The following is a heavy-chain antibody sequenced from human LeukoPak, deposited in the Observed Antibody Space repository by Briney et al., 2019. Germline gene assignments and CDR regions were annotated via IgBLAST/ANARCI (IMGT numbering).Heavy chain of an antibody. J-gene: IGHJ4*02. Sequence: GGSLRLSCAASGYTFSSFSINWVRQAPGKGLEWVSSISVRSNYIYYADSVRGRFTISRDDARDSLYLQMNSLRAEDTAGYYCLRLRRSSDTSSYYYYYDFWGQGTLVTVSS. CDR1: GYTFSSFS. CDR2: ISVRSNYI. CDR3: LRLRRSSDTSSYYYYYDF. V-gene: IGHV3-21*01. D-gene: IGHD3-22*01.